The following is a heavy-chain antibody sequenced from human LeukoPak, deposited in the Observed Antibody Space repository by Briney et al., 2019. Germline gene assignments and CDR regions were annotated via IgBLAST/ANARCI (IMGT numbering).Heavy chain of an antibody. Sequence: SETLSLTCTVSGGSISSSSYYWGWIRQPPGKGLGWIGSIYYSGSTYYNPSLKSRVTISVDTSKNQFSLKLSSVTAADTAVYYCARLRWFGECLDYWGQGTLVTVSS. CDR2: IYYSGST. CDR1: GGSISSSSYY. D-gene: IGHD3-10*01. CDR3: ARLRWFGECLDY. V-gene: IGHV4-39*01. J-gene: IGHJ4*02.